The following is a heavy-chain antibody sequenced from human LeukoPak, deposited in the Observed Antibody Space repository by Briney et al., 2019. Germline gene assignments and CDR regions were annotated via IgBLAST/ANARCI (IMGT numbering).Heavy chain of an antibody. J-gene: IGHJ3*02. CDR2: MPYNGGA. CDR1: GDSITSANYF. CDR3: AREVNVPAGSDGFDI. Sequence: TLSLTCTVSGDSITSANYFWSWIRPPPGEDLEWIGYMPYNGGASYNPSLRGRATISLDTSKNEFSLRLSSVTAPDTAIYYCAREVNVPAGSDGFDIWGQGTMVTVSP. D-gene: IGHD2-2*01. V-gene: IGHV4-30-4*01.